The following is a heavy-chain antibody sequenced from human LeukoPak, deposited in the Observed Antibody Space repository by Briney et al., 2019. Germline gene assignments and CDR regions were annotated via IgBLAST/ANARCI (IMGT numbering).Heavy chain of an antibody. Sequence: GASVKVSCKASGGTFSSYAISWVRQATGQGLEWMGGIIPIFGTANYAQKFQGRVTITADETTSTAYMELSSLRSEDTAVYYCARDRVGYSGYDSSSYYYYYMDVWGKGTTVTISS. V-gene: IGHV1-69*13. J-gene: IGHJ6*03. D-gene: IGHD5-12*01. CDR2: IIPIFGTA. CDR3: ARDRVGYSGYDSSSYYYYYMDV. CDR1: GGTFSSYA.